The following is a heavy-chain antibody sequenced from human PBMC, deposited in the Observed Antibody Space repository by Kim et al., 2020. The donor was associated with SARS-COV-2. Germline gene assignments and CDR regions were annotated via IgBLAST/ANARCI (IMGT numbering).Heavy chain of an antibody. J-gene: IGHJ3*02. CDR1: GGSFSGYY. CDR3: ARGPYDFWSGYWALDAFDI. D-gene: IGHD3-3*01. CDR2: INHSGST. V-gene: IGHV4-34*01. Sequence: SETLSLTCAVYGGSFSGYYWSWIRQPPGKGLEWIGEINHSGSTNYNPSLKSRVTISVDTSKNQFSLKLSSVTAADTAVYYCARGPYDFWSGYWALDAFDIWGQGTMVTVSS.